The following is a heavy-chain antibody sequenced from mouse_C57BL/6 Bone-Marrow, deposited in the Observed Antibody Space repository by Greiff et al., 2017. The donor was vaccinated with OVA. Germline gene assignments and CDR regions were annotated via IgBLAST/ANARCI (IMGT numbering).Heavy chain of an antibody. J-gene: IGHJ3*01. CDR3: ARPDYGSSSAWFAY. D-gene: IGHD1-1*01. Sequence: EVQLQESGPVLVKPGASVKMSCKASGYTFTDYYMNWVKQSHGKSLEWIGVINPYNGGTSYNQKFKGKATLTVDKSSSTAYMELNSLTSEDSAVYYCARPDYGSSSAWFAYWGQGTLVTVSA. CDR1: GYTFTDYY. CDR2: INPYNGGT. V-gene: IGHV1-19*01.